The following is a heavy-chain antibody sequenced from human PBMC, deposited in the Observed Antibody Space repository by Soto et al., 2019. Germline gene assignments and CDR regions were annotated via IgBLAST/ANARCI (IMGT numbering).Heavy chain of an antibody. V-gene: IGHV4-59*08. CDR2: IYYSGST. Sequence: SETLSLTCTVSGGSISSYYWSWIRQPPGKGLEWIGNIYYSGSTNYNPSLKSRVTISVDTSRNQFSLKLNSVTAADTAVYYCASFVTRGPVVEFVPWGQGTLVSVSS. CDR1: GGSISSYY. D-gene: IGHD2-15*01. J-gene: IGHJ5*02. CDR3: ASFVTRGPVVEFVP.